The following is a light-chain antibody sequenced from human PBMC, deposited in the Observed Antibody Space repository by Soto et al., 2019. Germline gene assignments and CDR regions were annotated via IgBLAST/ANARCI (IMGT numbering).Light chain of an antibody. CDR2: EVS. J-gene: IGLJ1*01. V-gene: IGLV2-8*01. CDR3: SSYAGSRYV. CDR1: SGDVGGYNY. Sequence: QSALTQPPSASGSPGQSVTISCTGTSGDVGGYNYVSWYQQHPGKAPKLMIYEVSKRPSGVPDRFSGSKSGNTASLTVSGLQAEDEADYYCSSYAGSRYVFXTGTKVTVL.